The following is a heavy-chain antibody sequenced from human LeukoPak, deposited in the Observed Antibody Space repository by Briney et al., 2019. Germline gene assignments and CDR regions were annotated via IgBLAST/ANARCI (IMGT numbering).Heavy chain of an antibody. Sequence: PSETLSLTCTVPGGSISSSSYYWGWIRQPPWKGLEWIGSIYYSGSTYYNPSLKSRVTISVDTSKNQFSLKLSSVTAADTAVYYCARDCGYCSSTSCRTVNWFDPWGQGTLVTVSS. V-gene: IGHV4-39*07. CDR1: GGSISSSSYY. CDR2: IYYSGST. J-gene: IGHJ5*02. D-gene: IGHD2-2*01. CDR3: ARDCGYCSSTSCRTVNWFDP.